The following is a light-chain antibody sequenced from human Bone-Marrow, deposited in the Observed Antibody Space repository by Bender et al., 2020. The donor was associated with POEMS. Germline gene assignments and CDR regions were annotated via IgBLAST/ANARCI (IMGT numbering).Light chain of an antibody. Sequence: QSALTQPASVSGSPGQSITISCTGTSGDIGTFNLVSWYQQFPGQAPRLIIFEATTRPSGVSNRFSGSKSGNPASLTFSGLQTEDEADYYCCSYAGSSTFIFGGGTKVTAL. V-gene: IGLV2-23*02. CDR3: CSYAGSSTFI. J-gene: IGLJ2*01. CDR2: EAT. CDR1: SGDIGTFNL.